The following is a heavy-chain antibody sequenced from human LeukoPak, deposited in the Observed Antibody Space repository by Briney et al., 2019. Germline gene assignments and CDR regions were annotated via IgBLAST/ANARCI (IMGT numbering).Heavy chain of an antibody. J-gene: IGHJ4*02. CDR3: AKERSSGWYGHIHGY. V-gene: IGHV3-23*01. CDR1: GFTFSSYA. CDR2: ISGSGGST. D-gene: IGHD6-19*01. Sequence: GGSLRLSCVASGFTFSSYAMSWVRQPPGKGLEWVSAISGSGGSTYYADSVKGRFTISRDNSKNTLYLQMNSLRAEDTAVYYCAKERSSGWYGHIHGYWGQGTLVTVSS.